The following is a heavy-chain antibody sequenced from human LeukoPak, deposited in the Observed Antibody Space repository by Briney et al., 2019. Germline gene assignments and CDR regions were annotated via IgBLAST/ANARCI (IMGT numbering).Heavy chain of an antibody. CDR2: ISAYNGNT. CDR1: GYTFTSYG. V-gene: IGHV1-18*01. D-gene: IGHD3-9*01. CDR3: ARDPSGVDWVQYYYYYMDV. J-gene: IGHJ6*03. Sequence: ASVKVSCKASGYTFTSYGISWVRQAPGQGLEWMGWISAYNGNTNYAQKLQGRVTMTTDTSTSTAYMELRSLRSDDTAVYYCARDPSGVDWVQYYYYYMDVWGKGTTVTISS.